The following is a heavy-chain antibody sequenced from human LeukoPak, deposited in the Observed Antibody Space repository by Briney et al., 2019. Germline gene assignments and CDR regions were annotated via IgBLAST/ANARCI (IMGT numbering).Heavy chain of an antibody. D-gene: IGHD3-16*02. CDR2: ISSRSGSSI. J-gene: IGHJ3*01. V-gene: IGHV3-11*04. CDR3: ARDGVITFGGVIAP. Sequence: PGGSLRLSCSASGFTFGDYYMTWIRQAPGKGLEWVSYISSRSGSSIYYGDSVKGRFTVSRDNAKNSLYLQMNSLRAEDTAVYYCARDGVITFGGVIAPRGQGTMVTVSS. CDR1: GFTFGDYY.